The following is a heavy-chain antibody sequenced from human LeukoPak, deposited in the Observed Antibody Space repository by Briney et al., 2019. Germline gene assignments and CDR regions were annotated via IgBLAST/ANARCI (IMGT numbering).Heavy chain of an antibody. Sequence: PGGSLRLSCAASGFTFSSYAMHWVRQTPGKGLEWVAVISYDGSNKYYADSVKGRFTISRDNSKNTLYLQMNSLRAEDTAVYYCARRRGVPTAFDYWGQGTLVTVSS. CDR2: ISYDGSNK. CDR3: ARRRGVPTAFDY. J-gene: IGHJ4*02. CDR1: GFTFSSYA. V-gene: IGHV3-30*01. D-gene: IGHD3-10*01.